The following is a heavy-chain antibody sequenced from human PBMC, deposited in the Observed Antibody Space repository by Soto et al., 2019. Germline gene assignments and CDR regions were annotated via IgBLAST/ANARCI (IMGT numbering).Heavy chain of an antibody. Sequence: ASVKVSCKASGYTFTSYDVNWVRQATGQGLELMGWMNPNSGNTGYAQKFQGRVTMTRNTSISTAYMELGSLRSEDTAVYYCARGLNWYYDFWSGYYSPYYYYGMDVWGQGTTVTVYS. CDR3: ARGLNWYYDFWSGYYSPYYYYGMDV. V-gene: IGHV1-8*01. D-gene: IGHD3-3*01. CDR1: GYTFTSYD. J-gene: IGHJ6*02. CDR2: MNPNSGNT.